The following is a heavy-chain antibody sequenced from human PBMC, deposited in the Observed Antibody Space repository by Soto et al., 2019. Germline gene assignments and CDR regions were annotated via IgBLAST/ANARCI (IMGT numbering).Heavy chain of an antibody. J-gene: IGHJ5*02. CDR2: IYPTGST. V-gene: IGHV4-4*07. CDR3: ATGRSEVVPGAMDT. Sequence: QVQLQESGPGLVKPSETLSLRCTVSGGSFSSHYCNWVRESAGKGLEWIGRIYPTGSTTYNPSLKSRLTMSVDTSKNQFSLRLTSMTAADTAVYYCATGRSEVVPGAMDTWGQGTLVTVSS. D-gene: IGHD2-2*01. CDR1: GGSFSSHY.